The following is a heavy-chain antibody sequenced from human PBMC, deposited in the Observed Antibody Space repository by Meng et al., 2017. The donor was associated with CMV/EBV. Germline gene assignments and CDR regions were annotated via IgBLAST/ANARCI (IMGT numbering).Heavy chain of an antibody. Sequence: GESLKISCAASGFTFSSYGMHWVRQAPGKGLERVAFIRYDGSNKYYADSVKGRFTISRDNSKNTLYLQMNSLRAEDTAVYYCAKEGYGGKSGYLDYWGQGTLVTVSS. CDR2: IRYDGSNK. V-gene: IGHV3-30*02. CDR3: AKEGYGGKSGYLDY. J-gene: IGHJ4*02. CDR1: GFTFSSYG. D-gene: IGHD4-23*01.